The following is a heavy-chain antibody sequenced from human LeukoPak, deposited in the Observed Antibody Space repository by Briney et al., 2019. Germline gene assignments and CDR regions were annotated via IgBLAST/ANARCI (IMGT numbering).Heavy chain of an antibody. D-gene: IGHD1-1*01. V-gene: IGHV4-59*08. CDR3: ARHGWVEPFAALYYFDY. J-gene: IGHJ4*02. CDR2: ISYSGST. CDR1: GGSLSSYY. Sequence: SETLSLTCTVSGGSLSSYYWSWLRQPPGEGLEWIAYISYSGSTNYSPSLESRVTISLDTSKNQFSLKLSSVTAADTAVYYCARHGWVEPFAALYYFDYWGQGTLVTVSS.